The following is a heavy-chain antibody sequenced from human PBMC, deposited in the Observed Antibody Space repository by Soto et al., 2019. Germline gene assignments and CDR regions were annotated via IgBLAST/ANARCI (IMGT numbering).Heavy chain of an antibody. Sequence: QVQLQESGPGLVKPSETLSLTCTVSGDSISSYYWSWHRQPPGQGLEWIGYIYYSVSTNYNPSLKSRVTISVDTSKNQFSLKLSSVTAADTDVYYCARAPIAARPNWFDPWGQGTLVTVSS. J-gene: IGHJ5*02. D-gene: IGHD6-13*01. CDR1: GDSISSYY. CDR2: IYYSVST. CDR3: ARAPIAARPNWFDP. V-gene: IGHV4-59*01.